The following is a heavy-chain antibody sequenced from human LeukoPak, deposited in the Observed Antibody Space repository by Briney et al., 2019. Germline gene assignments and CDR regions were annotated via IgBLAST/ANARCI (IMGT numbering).Heavy chain of an antibody. D-gene: IGHD1-14*01. V-gene: IGHV4-30-2*01. CDR3: ARARNYRSGAFDI. CDR1: GGSISSGGYS. CDR2: IYHSGST. Sequence: SQTLSLTCAVSGGSISSGGYSWSWIRQPPGKGLEWIGYIYHSGSTTYNPSLKIRVTISVDRSKNQFSLKLSSVTAADTAVYYCARARNYRSGAFDIWGQGTMVTVSS. J-gene: IGHJ3*02.